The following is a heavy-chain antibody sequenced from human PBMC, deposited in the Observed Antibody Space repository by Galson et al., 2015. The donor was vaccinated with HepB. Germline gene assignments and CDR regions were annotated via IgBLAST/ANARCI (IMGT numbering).Heavy chain of an antibody. J-gene: IGHJ4*02. D-gene: IGHD6-19*01. V-gene: IGHV3-33*01. CDR3: AREAHIAVAALDH. Sequence: LRLSCAASGFTFSDFGMHWVRQAPGKGLEWLALTWRDGSNEYYAESVKGRFTISRGNARNTLYLQMNSLKVEDTAIYYCAREAHIAVAALDHWGLGTLVTVSS. CDR1: GFTFSDFG. CDR2: TWRDGSNE.